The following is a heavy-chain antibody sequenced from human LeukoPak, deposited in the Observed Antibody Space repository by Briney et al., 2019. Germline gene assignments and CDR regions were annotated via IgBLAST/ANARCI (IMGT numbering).Heavy chain of an antibody. Sequence: PSETLSLTCAVSGYSISSGYYWGCIRQPPGKGLEWIGSIYHSGSTYYNPSLKSRVTISVDTSKNQFSLKLSSVTAADTAVYYCARHVSPNDAFDIWGQGTMVTVSS. V-gene: IGHV4-38-2*01. D-gene: IGHD3-16*01. CDR3: ARHVSPNDAFDI. CDR2: IYHSGST. CDR1: GYSISSGYY. J-gene: IGHJ3*02.